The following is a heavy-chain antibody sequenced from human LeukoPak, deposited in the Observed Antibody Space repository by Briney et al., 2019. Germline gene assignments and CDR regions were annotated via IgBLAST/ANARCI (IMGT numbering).Heavy chain of an antibody. CDR2: IGTAADT. CDR3: ARGPIVGITETKGYFDY. J-gene: IGHJ4*02. D-gene: IGHD1-7*01. CDR1: GFTFSSYD. V-gene: IGHV3-13*01. Sequence: GGSLRLSCAASGFTFSSYDMHWVRHATGRGLEWVSSIGTAADTYYPGSVKGRFTISRENTKNSLYLQMNSMRGGDTDVYYCARGPIVGITETKGYFDYWGQGILVTVSS.